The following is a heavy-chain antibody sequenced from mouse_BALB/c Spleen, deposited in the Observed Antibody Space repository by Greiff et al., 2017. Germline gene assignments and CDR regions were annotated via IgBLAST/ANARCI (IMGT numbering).Heavy chain of an antibody. V-gene: IGHV5-6-5*01. CDR2: ISSGGST. D-gene: IGHD2-4*01. Sequence: EVMLVESGGGLVKPGGSLKLSCAASGFTFSSYAMSWVRQTPEKRLEWVASISSGGSTYYPDSVKGQFTISRDNARNILYLQMSSLRSEDTAMYYCARGQSDYDLYYYAMDYWGQGTSVTVSS. CDR3: ARGQSDYDLYYYAMDY. J-gene: IGHJ4*01. CDR1: GFTFSSYA.